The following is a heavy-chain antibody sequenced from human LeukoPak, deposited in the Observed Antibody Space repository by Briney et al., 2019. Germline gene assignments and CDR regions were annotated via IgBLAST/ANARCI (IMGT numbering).Heavy chain of an antibody. CDR3: AKDGRGGDCTSASCTNWFGP. Sequence: ASVKVSCKASGYTFTSYDINWVRQATGQGLEWMGWMNPNSGNTGYAQKFQGRVTMTRNTSISTAYMELSSLRSEDTAVYYCAKDGRGGDCTSASCTNWFGPWGQGTLVTVSS. J-gene: IGHJ5*02. CDR2: MNPNSGNT. V-gene: IGHV1-8*01. D-gene: IGHD2-2*01. CDR1: GYTFTSYD.